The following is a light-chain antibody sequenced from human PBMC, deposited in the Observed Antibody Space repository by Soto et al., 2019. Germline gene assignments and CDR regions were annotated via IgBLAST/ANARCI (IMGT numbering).Light chain of an antibody. J-gene: IGKJ2*01. CDR1: QSVSSY. CDR3: QQRCDWPPVT. V-gene: IGKV3-11*01. Sequence: EIVLTQSPATLSLSPGESATLSCRASQSVSSYLAWYQQKPGQAPRLLIYDASNRATGILARFSGSGSGTCFTLSISFLVPEDFAVYYCQQRCDWPPVTFGQGTKLEMK. CDR2: DAS.